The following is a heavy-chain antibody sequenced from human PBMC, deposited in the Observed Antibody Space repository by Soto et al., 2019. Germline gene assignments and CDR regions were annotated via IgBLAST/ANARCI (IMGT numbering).Heavy chain of an antibody. J-gene: IGHJ6*02. CDR1: GGTFSSYA. V-gene: IGHV1-69*01. Sequence: QVQLVQSGAEVKKPGSSVKVSCKASGGTFSSYAISWVRQAPGQGLEWMGGIIPIFGTANYAQKSQGRVTITADESTSTAYMELSSLRSEDTAVYYCARDGGYCSSTSRYEYYYYGMDVWGQGTTVTVSS. CDR2: IIPIFGTA. CDR3: ARDGGYCSSTSRYEYYYYGMDV. D-gene: IGHD2-2*01.